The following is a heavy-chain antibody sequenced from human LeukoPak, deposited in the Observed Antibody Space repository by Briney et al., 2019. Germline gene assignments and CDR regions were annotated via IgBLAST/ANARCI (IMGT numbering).Heavy chain of an antibody. J-gene: IGHJ6*04. V-gene: IGHV3-48*03. Sequence: PGGPLRLSCAASGFTFSSYEMNWVRQAPGKGLEWVSYISSSGSTIYYADSVKGLFTISRDNAKNSLYLQMNSLRAEDTAVYYCAELGITMIGGVWGKGTTVTISS. D-gene: IGHD3-10*02. CDR1: GFTFSSYE. CDR2: ISSSGSTI. CDR3: AELGITMIGGV.